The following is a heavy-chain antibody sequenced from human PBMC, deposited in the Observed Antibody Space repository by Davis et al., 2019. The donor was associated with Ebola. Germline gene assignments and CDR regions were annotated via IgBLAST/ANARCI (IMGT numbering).Heavy chain of an antibody. D-gene: IGHD6-13*01. CDR1: GFTFNNHG. Sequence: PGGSLRLSCVASGFTFNNHGMHWVRQAPGKGLEWLADIWYDGSNEYYAEPVKGRFTISRDNSKESLYLQINSLRSEDTALYFCARGPMPSWYADYYKYGMDVWGQGTTVTASS. J-gene: IGHJ6*02. V-gene: IGHV3-33*01. CDR3: ARGPMPSWYADYYKYGMDV. CDR2: IWYDGSNE.